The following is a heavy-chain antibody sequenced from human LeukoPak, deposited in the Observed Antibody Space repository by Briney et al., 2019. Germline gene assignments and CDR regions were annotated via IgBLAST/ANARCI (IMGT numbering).Heavy chain of an antibody. CDR3: AKYCGGDCFRNFDY. Sequence: GGSLRLSCAASGFPFSSYAMTWVRQAPGRGLEWVTAIGSGGGDTWYADSVKGRFAISRDNSKNTLYLQMNSLKDEDTAVYYCAKYCGGDCFRNFDYWGQGTLVTVSS. J-gene: IGHJ4*02. CDR1: GFPFSSYA. V-gene: IGHV3-23*01. CDR2: IGSGGGDT. D-gene: IGHD2-21*02.